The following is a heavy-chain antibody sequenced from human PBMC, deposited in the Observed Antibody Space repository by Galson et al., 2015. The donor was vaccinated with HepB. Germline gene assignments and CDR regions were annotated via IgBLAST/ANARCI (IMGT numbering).Heavy chain of an antibody. CDR2: IWYDGSNK. CDR1: GFTFSSYG. J-gene: IGHJ3*02. CDR3: AREGSTQGAFDI. V-gene: IGHV3-33*01. Sequence: SLRLSCAASGFTFSSYGMHWVRQAPGKGLEWVAVIWYDGSNKYYADSVKGRFTISRDNSKNTLYLQMNSLRAEDTAVYYCAREGSTQGAFDIWGQGTMVTVSS.